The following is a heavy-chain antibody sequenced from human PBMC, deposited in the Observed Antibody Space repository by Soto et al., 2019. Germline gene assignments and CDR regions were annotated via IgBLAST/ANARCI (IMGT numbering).Heavy chain of an antibody. J-gene: IGHJ6*03. Sequence: PSETLSLTCTVSGGSISSYYWSWIRQPPGKGLEGIGYIYYSRSTNYNPSLKSRVTISVDTSKNQFSLKLSSVTAADTAVYYCARGYYDILTGYYPHNYYYYMDVWGKGTTVTVSS. CDR2: IYYSRST. D-gene: IGHD3-9*01. CDR1: GGSISSYY. V-gene: IGHV4-59*01. CDR3: ARGYYDILTGYYPHNYYYYMDV.